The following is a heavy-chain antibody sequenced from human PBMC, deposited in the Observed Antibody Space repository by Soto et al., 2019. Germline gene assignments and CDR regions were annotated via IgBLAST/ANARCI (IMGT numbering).Heavy chain of an antibody. Sequence: GESLKISCKGSGYSFPSQWIGWVRQTPGKGLEWMGSIYPADSDTRYSPSFQGQVTISADKSIGTAYLEWSNLKASDTAMYYCARGRRDGYKSFDYWGQGTLVTVSS. CDR3: ARGRRDGYKSFDY. CDR1: GYSFPSQW. J-gene: IGHJ4*02. V-gene: IGHV5-51*01. CDR2: IYPADSDT. D-gene: IGHD5-12*01.